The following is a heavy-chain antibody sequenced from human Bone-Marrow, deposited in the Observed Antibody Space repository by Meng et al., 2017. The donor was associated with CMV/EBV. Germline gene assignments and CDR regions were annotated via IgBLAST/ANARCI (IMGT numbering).Heavy chain of an antibody. V-gene: IGHV3-66*02. J-gene: IGHJ2*01. CDR3: ARDLRYHWTEPQRYFDI. CDR1: GFPVSSKF. D-gene: IGHD1-1*01. Sequence: GESLKISCAASGFPVSSKFMYWVRQAPGKGLEWVSVIYKDGSTYYADSVKGRFTFSRDNSKNTLYLQMNSLRVEDTAVYYCARDLRYHWTEPQRYFDIWGRGTLVTVSS. CDR2: IYKDGST.